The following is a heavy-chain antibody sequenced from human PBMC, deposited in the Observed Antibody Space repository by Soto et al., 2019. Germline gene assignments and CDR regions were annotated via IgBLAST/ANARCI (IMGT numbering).Heavy chain of an antibody. D-gene: IGHD5-18*01. Sequence: PSETLSLTCAVYGGSFSAYYWTWIRQPPGKGLEWIGEIHHSGSTNYNPSLKSRVTISVDTSKNQFSLKLSSVTAADTAVYYCARWKERGYNFGYKFDPWGQGALVTVSS. CDR3: ARWKERGYNFGYKFDP. CDR1: GGSFSAYY. J-gene: IGHJ5*02. V-gene: IGHV4-34*01. CDR2: IHHSGST.